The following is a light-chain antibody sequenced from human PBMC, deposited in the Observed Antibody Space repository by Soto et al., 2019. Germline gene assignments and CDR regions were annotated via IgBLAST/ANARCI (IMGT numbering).Light chain of an antibody. J-gene: IGKJ4*01. V-gene: IGKV1-12*01. CDR2: AAS. Sequence: DIQMTQSPSSVSASVGDRVTITCRASQSISSWLAWYQKKPGKAPKLLIYAASSLQSGVPSRFSGSGSGKDFIITIASLQAEDFGVYYCQRFNRWPLSFGGGTKVDIK. CDR3: QRFNRWPLS. CDR1: QSISSW.